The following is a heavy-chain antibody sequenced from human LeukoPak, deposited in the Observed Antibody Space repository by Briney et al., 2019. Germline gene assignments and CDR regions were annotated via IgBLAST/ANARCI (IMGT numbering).Heavy chain of an antibody. V-gene: IGHV1-2*02. J-gene: IGHJ6*02. D-gene: IGHD6-13*01. CDR2: INPNSGGT. CDR3: ARDVQQLANYYYYGLDV. CDR1: GYTFTGYY. Sequence: ASGKVSCKASGYTFTGYYMHWVRQAPGQGLEWMGWINPNSGGTNYAQKFQGRVTMTRDTSISTAYMELNRLRSDDTAVYYCARDVQQLANYYYYGLDVWGQGTTVTVSS.